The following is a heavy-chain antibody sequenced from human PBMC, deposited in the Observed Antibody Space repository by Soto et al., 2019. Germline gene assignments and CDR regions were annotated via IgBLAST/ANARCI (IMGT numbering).Heavy chain of an antibody. CDR3: ARARYNWNGLGY. CDR2: IYYSGST. Sequence: SETLSLTCTVSGGSVSSGSYYWSWIRQPPGKGLEWIGYIYYSGSTNYNPSLKSRVTISVDTSKNQFSLKLSSVTAADTAVYYCARARYNWNGLGYWGQGTLVTVSS. V-gene: IGHV4-61*01. D-gene: IGHD1-1*01. J-gene: IGHJ4*02. CDR1: GGSVSSGSYY.